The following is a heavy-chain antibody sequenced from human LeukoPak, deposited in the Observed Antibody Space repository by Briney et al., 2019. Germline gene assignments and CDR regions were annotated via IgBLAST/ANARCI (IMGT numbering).Heavy chain of an antibody. V-gene: IGHV3-21*01. CDR3: ARDGDPYYYDSSGYLRN. J-gene: IGHJ4*02. CDR1: GFTFSDYT. CDR2: ISSGGTYK. D-gene: IGHD3-22*01. Sequence: GGSLRLSCAASGFTFSDYTMNWVRQAPGKGLEWVSSISSGGTYKYYADSVKGRFTISRDNSKNTLYLQMNSLRAEDTAVYYCARDGDPYYYDSSGYLRNWGQGTLVTVSS.